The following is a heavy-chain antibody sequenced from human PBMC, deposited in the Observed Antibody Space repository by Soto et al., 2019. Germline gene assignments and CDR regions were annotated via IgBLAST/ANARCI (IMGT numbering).Heavy chain of an antibody. J-gene: IGHJ4*02. CDR1: GFTFNNYA. CDR2: IRGGGDTT. D-gene: IGHD3-10*01. V-gene: IGHV3-23*01. Sequence: EVQLLESGGGLVQPGGSLRLSCAASGFTFNNYAMTWVRQAPGKGLEGVSAIRGGGDTTSYADSVKGRFTVSRDGSKNTLYLQMSSLRAEDTALYYCAKGRGGSGSLTPRVDFWGQGTLVTVSS. CDR3: AKGRGGSGSLTPRVDF.